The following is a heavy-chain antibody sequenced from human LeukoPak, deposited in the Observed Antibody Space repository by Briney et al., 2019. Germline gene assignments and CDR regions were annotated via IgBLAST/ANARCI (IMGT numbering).Heavy chain of an antibody. CDR2: ISGSGGST. J-gene: IGHJ3*02. V-gene: IGHV3-23*01. CDR3: AIFGVAGRAFDI. CDR1: GFTFSSYA. D-gene: IGHD3-3*01. Sequence: GGSLRLSCAASGFTFSSYAMSWVRQAPGKGLEWVSAISGSGGSTYYADSVKGRFTISRDNSKNTLYLQMNSLRAEDTAVYYCAIFGVAGRAFDIWGQGTMVTVSS.